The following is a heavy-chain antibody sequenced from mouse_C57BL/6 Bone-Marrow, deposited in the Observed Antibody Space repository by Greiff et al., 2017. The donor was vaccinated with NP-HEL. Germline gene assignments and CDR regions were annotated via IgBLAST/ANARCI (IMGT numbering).Heavy chain of an antibody. V-gene: IGHV1-19*01. J-gene: IGHJ2*01. CDR3: ARTSYYSNYGGHY. Sequence: EVQLQQSGPVLVKPGASVKMSCKASGYTFTDYYMNWVKQSHGKSLEWIGVINPYNGGTSYNQKFKGKATLTVDKSSSTAYMELNSLTSEDSAVYYCARTSYYSNYGGHYWGQGTTLTVSS. CDR1: GYTFTDYY. CDR2: INPYNGGT. D-gene: IGHD2-5*01.